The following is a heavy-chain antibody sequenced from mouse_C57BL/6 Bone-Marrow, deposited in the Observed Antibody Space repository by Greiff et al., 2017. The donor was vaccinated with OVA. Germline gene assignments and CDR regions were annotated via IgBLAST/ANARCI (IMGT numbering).Heavy chain of an antibody. CDR3: ARVGGYYFDY. J-gene: IGHJ2*01. Sequence: VQLQQSGAELVRPGTSVKMSCKASGYTFTNYWIGWAKQRPGHGLEWIGDIYPGGGYTNYNEKFKGKATLTADKSSSTAYMQFSSLTSEYSAIYYCARVGGYYFDYWGQGTTLTVSS. CDR2: IYPGGGYT. V-gene: IGHV1-63*01. CDR1: GYTFTNYW.